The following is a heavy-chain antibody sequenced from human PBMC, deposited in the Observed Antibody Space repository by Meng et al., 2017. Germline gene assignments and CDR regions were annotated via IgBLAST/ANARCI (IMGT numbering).Heavy chain of an antibody. V-gene: IGHV4-38-2*02. Sequence: SETLSLTCTVSGYSISSGHYWGWSRQPPGKGLEWIGSIYHSGSTYYNPSLKSRVTISVDTSKNQFSLKLSSVTAAATAVYYCARAKLTLLALNTRRADYWGQGTLVTVSS. CDR1: GYSISSGHY. J-gene: IGHJ4*02. D-gene: IGHD2-15*01. CDR3: ARAKLTLLALNTRRADY. CDR2: IYHSGST.